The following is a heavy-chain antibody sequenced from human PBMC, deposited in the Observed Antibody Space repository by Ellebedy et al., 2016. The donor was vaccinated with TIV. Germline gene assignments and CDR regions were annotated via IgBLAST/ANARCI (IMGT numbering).Heavy chain of an antibody. J-gene: IGHJ4*02. D-gene: IGHD6-19*01. CDR1: GYSFTSYW. CDR3: TTPLYSSGWYDY. CDR2: IYPGDSDT. V-gene: IGHV5-51*01. Sequence: GGSLRLXXKGSGYSFTSYWIGWVRQMPGKGLEWMGIIYPGDSDTRYSPSFQGQVTISADKSISTAYLQWSSLKASDTAMYYCTTPLYSSGWYDYWGQGTLVTVSS.